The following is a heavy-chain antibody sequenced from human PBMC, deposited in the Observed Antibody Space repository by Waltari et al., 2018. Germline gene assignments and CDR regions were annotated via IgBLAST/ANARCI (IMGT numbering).Heavy chain of an antibody. CDR2: IIPIFGTA. V-gene: IGHV1-69*01. J-gene: IGHJ4*02. CDR1: GGTFSSYA. D-gene: IGHD2-15*01. CDR3: AREVPSHGGNGGDFDY. Sequence: QVQLVQSGAEVKKPGSSVKVSCKASGGTFSSYAISWVRQAPGQGLEWMGGIIPIFGTANYAQKFKGRVTITADESTSTAYMALSSLRSEDTAVYYCAREVPSHGGNGGDFDYWGQGTLVTVSS.